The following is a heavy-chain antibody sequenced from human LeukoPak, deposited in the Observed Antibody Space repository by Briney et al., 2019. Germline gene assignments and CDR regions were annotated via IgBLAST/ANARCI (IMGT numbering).Heavy chain of an antibody. CDR2: IYYSGST. CDR1: GGSISSSSYY. V-gene: IGHV4-39*01. D-gene: IGHD6-6*01. CDR3: ARHMRGSSSSFDY. Sequence: KPSETLSLTCTVSGGSISSSSYYWGWIRQPPGKGLEWIGSIYYSGSTYYNPSLKSRVTISVDTSKNQFSLKLSSVTAADTAVYYCARHMRGSSSSFDYWGQGTLVTVSS. J-gene: IGHJ4*02.